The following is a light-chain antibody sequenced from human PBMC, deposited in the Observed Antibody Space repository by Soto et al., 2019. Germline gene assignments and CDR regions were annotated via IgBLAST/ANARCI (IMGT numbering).Light chain of an antibody. CDR2: GAF. V-gene: IGKV3-11*01. CDR1: QSLSAF. Sequence: EIVLTQSPGTLSLSPGERATLSCRASQSLSAFLAWYQQQPGQAPRLLIYGAFNRATGIPARFSGSGSGTDFTLTISSLEPEDSAIYYCQQRNIWPPVTFGQGTRLEIK. CDR3: QQRNIWPPVT. J-gene: IGKJ5*01.